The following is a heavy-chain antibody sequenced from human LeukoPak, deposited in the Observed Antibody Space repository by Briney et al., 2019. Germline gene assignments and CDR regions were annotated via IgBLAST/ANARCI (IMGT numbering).Heavy chain of an antibody. CDR1: GFTFSSYS. Sequence: RGSLRLSCAASGFTFSSYSMNWVRQAPGKGLEWVSSISSSSRYIYYADSVKGRFTISRDNAKNSLYLQMNSLRAEDTAVYYCARERYPAVDGWLQFVGYYYGMDVWGQGTTVTVSS. CDR2: ISSSSRYI. D-gene: IGHD5-24*01. CDR3: ARERYPAVDGWLQFVGYYYGMDV. V-gene: IGHV3-21*01. J-gene: IGHJ6*02.